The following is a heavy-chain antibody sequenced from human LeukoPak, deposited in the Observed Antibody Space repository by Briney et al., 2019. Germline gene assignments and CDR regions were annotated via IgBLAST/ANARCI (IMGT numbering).Heavy chain of an antibody. V-gene: IGHV4-59*08. D-gene: IGHD3-22*01. CDR3: ARHKIPDDYYSCFDY. Sequence: SETLSLTCTVSGGSLTSYFWSWVRQPPGKGLEWIGFIYYSGSTNYNPSLKSRVTMSVDTSKNQFSLKLTSVTAADTAVYYCARHKIPDDYYSCFDYWGQGTLVTVSS. CDR1: GGSLTSYF. CDR2: IYYSGST. J-gene: IGHJ4*02.